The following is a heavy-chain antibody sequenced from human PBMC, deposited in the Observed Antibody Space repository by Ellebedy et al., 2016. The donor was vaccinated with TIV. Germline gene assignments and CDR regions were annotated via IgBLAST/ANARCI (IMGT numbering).Heavy chain of an antibody. D-gene: IGHD2-21*02. CDR3: ARTDPWQPIDN. J-gene: IGHJ4*02. Sequence: MPSETLSLTCAVSGYPIGSGYYWGWIRQAPGKGLEWIGSIFHSGTNYYNPSLKSRVTTSVDTSKNQFSLNLRTVTAADTAVYYCARTDPWQPIDNWGQGILVSVSS. V-gene: IGHV4-38-2*01. CDR1: GYPIGSGYY. CDR2: IFHSGTN.